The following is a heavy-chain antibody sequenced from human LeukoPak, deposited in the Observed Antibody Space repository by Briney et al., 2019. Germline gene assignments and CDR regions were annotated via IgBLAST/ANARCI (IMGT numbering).Heavy chain of an antibody. J-gene: IGHJ6*03. D-gene: IGHD3-10*01. CDR2: IYHSGST. Sequence: PSETLSLTCAVSGGSISSSNWWSWVRQPPGKGLEWIGEIYHSGSTNYNPSLKSRVTISVDKSKNQFSLKLSSVTAADTAVYYCARERNSRISLVQNHYYMDVWGKGITVTVSS. V-gene: IGHV4-4*02. CDR1: GGSISSSNW. CDR3: ARERNSRISLVQNHYYMDV.